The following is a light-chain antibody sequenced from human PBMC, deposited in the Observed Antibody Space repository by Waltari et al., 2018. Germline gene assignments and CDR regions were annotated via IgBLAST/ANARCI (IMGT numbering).Light chain of an antibody. CDR1: ESISTW. CDR3: QQYSNYYT. CDR2: KAS. J-gene: IGKJ2*01. Sequence: DIQMTQSPSTLSASVGDTVTFTCRASESISTWLAWYQQRPGKAPKLLIYKASYLETGVPSSFSGSGSRTEFILTISSLRPDDSATYYCQQYSNYYTFGQGTKLEIK. V-gene: IGKV1-5*03.